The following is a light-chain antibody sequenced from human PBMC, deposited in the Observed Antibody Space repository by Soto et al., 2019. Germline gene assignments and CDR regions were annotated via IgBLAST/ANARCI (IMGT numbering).Light chain of an antibody. CDR3: SSYTSSSTSLYV. CDR1: SSDVGGYNY. V-gene: IGLV2-14*01. Sequence: QSVLTQPASVSGSPGQSLTISCTGTSSDVGGYNYVSWYQQHPGKAPKLMIYDVSNRPSGVSNRFSGSKSGNTASLTISGLQAEDEADYYCSSYTSSSTSLYVFGTGTKVTVL. CDR2: DVS. J-gene: IGLJ1*01.